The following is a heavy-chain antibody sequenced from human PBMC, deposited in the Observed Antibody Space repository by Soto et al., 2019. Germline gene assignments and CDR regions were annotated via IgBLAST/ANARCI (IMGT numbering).Heavy chain of an antibody. CDR3: ARDWGSSGWPN. V-gene: IGHV4-31*03. J-gene: IGHJ4*02. CDR1: SHSLSSGCYY. Sequence: SETLSLTCTVSSHSLSSGCYYGSWIRQHPGKGLEWVGYIYFTGTTLYNPSLKSRLAISVDTSKNQFSLKLTSVTAADTAVYYCARDWGSSGWPNWGQGVLVASSS. D-gene: IGHD6-19*01. CDR2: IYFTGTT.